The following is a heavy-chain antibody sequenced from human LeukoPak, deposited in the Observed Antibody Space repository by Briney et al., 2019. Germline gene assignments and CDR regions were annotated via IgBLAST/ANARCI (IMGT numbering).Heavy chain of an antibody. Sequence: PGGSLRLSCAGSGFSFSSYRMNWVRQAPGKGLEWVSFISGTSTTIDYADSVKGRFTISRDNAQNSLYLQMNSLRGEDTALYYCARDVWFDPWGQGTLVTVSS. J-gene: IGHJ5*02. CDR3: ARDVWFDP. CDR1: GFSFSSYR. CDR2: ISGTSTTI. V-gene: IGHV3-48*01.